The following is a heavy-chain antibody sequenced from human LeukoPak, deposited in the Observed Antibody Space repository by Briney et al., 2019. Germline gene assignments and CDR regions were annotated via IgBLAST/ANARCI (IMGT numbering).Heavy chain of an antibody. V-gene: IGHV3-23*01. D-gene: IGHD2-8*02. CDR1: GFTFSSYA. CDR3: AQKTPGHHPFDY. J-gene: IGHJ4*02. Sequence: GGSLTLSCAASGFTFSSYALNWVRQAPGKGLEWVSASGTSGDTYYGDFVKGRFTISRDNAKNTVYLQMSSLRVEDTAVYYCAQKTPGHHPFDYWGQGILVTVSS. CDR2: SGTSGDT.